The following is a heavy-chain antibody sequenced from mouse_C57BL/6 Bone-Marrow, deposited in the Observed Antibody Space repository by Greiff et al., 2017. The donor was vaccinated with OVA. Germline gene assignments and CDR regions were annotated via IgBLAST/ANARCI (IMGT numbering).Heavy chain of an antibody. CDR3: ARRGYGNYAMDY. CDR1: GFTFSDYY. J-gene: IGHJ4*01. CDR2: ISNGGGST. D-gene: IGHD2-1*01. V-gene: IGHV5-12*01. Sequence: DVQLVESGGGLVQPGGSLKLSCAASGFTFSDYYMYWVRQTPEKRLEWVAYISNGGGSTYYPDTVKGRFTISRDNAKNTLYLQMSRLKSEDTAMYYCARRGYGNYAMDYWGQGTSVTVSS.